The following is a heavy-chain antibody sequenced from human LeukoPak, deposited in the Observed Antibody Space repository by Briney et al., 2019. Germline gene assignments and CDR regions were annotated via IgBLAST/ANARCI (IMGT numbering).Heavy chain of an antibody. CDR1: GFTVSSSY. V-gene: IGHV3-53*01. D-gene: IGHD6-13*01. Sequence: GGPLRLSCAASGFTVSSSYMSWVRQAPGKGLEWVSAIYSGGSTYYADSVKGRFTISRDNSKNTLFLQMNSLRAEDTAVYYCARGGMAAADHWFDPWGQGTLVTVSS. J-gene: IGHJ5*02. CDR3: ARGGMAAADHWFDP. CDR2: IYSGGST.